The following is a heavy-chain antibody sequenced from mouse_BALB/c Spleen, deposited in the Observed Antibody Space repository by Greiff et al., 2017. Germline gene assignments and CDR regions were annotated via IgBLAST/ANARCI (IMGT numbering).Heavy chain of an antibody. D-gene: IGHD1-1*01. CDR3: ARDFTTVVAKAMDY. CDR2: ISSGGSYT. V-gene: IGHV5-9-4*01. J-gene: IGHJ4*01. CDR1: GFTFSSYA. Sequence: EVQRVESGGGLVKPGGSLKLSCAASGFTFSSYAMSWVRQSPEKRLEWVAEISSGGSYTYYPDTVTGRFTISRDNAKNTLYLEMSSLRSEDTAMYYCARDFTTVVAKAMDYWGQGTSVTVSS.